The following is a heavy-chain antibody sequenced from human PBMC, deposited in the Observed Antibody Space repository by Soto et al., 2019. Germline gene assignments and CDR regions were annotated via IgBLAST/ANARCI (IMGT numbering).Heavy chain of an antibody. Sequence: PGGSLRLSCAASGFTFSSYGMHWVRQAPGKGLEWVAVIWYDGSNKYYADSVKGRFTISRDNSKHTLYLQMNSLRAEDTAVYYCARAAGLNILTGYIYYYCGMDVWGQGTTVTVSS. V-gene: IGHV3-33*01. J-gene: IGHJ6*02. CDR3: ARAAGLNILTGYIYYYCGMDV. CDR1: GFTFSSYG. D-gene: IGHD3-9*01. CDR2: IWYDGSNK.